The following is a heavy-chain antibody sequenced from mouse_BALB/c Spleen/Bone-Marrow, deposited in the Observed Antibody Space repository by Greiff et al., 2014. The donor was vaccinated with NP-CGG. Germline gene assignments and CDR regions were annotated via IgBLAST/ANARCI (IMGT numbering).Heavy chain of an antibody. CDR3: ARPFTTVVATVFAY. J-gene: IGHJ3*01. Sequence: DVHLVESGGDLGKPGGSLKLSWAASGFSLRGYGMSWVRQTPDKGLEGVATIGVGGTYTYYPDSVKGRFTISRDNAKNTLYLRISSLKSEDTAMYYCARPFTTVVATVFAYWGQGTLVTVSA. CDR2: IGVGGTYT. D-gene: IGHD1-1*01. V-gene: IGHV5-6*01. CDR1: GFSLRGYG.